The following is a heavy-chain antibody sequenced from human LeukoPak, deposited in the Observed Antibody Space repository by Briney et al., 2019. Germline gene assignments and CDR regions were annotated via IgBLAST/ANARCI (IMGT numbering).Heavy chain of an antibody. CDR1: GGSISSSSYY. D-gene: IGHD3-10*01. J-gene: IGHJ3*02. V-gene: IGHV4-39*07. CDR2: IYYSGST. CDR3: ARDPRMVRGVIRGAFDI. Sequence: PSETLSLTCTVSGGSISSSSYYWGWIRQPPGKGLEWIGSIYYSGSTYYNPSLKSRVTISVDTSKNQFSLKLSSVTAADTAVYYCARDPRMVRGVIRGAFDIWGQGTMVTVSS.